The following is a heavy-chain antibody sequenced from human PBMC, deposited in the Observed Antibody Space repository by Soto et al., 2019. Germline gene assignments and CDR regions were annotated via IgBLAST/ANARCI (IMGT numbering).Heavy chain of an antibody. J-gene: IGHJ4*02. Sequence: GASVKVSCKVSGYTLTELSMHWVRQAPGKGLEWMGGFDPEDGETIYAQKFQGRVTMTEDTSTDTAYMELNSLRAEDTAVYYCTKDRHPDGIWSFDCWGQGTLVTVSS. CDR1: GYTLTELS. V-gene: IGHV1-24*01. D-gene: IGHD3-3*01. CDR3: TKDRHPDGIWSFDC. CDR2: FDPEDGET.